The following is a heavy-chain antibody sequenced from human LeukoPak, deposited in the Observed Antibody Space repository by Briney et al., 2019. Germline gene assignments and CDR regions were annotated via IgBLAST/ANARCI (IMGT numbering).Heavy chain of an antibody. J-gene: IGHJ4*02. CDR2: IIPIFGTA. Sequence: GASVKVSCKASGGTFSSYAISWVRQAPGQGLEWMGGIIPIFGTANYAQKFQGRVTITADESTSTAYMELSSLRSEDTAVYCCASGGRDGYDFDYWGQGTLVTVSS. CDR3: ASGGRDGYDFDY. V-gene: IGHV1-69*01. D-gene: IGHD5-24*01. CDR1: GGTFSSYA.